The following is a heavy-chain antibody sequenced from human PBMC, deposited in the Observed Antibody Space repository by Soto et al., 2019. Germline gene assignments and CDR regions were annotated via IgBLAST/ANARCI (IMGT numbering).Heavy chain of an antibody. Sequence: GGSLRLSCAASGFTFSSYWMSWVRQAPGKGLEWVANIKQDGSEKYYVDSVKGRFTISRDNAKNSLYLQMNSLRAEDTAVEYCARGGRIAARPGAFDIWGQGTMVTVSS. D-gene: IGHD6-6*01. CDR1: GFTFSSYW. CDR2: IKQDGSEK. V-gene: IGHV3-7*01. J-gene: IGHJ3*02. CDR3: ARGGRIAARPGAFDI.